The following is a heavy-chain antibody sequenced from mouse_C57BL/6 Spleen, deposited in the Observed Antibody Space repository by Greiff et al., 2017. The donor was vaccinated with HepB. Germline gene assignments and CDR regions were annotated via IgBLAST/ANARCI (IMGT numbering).Heavy chain of an antibody. CDR2: IDPENGDT. Sequence: EVQLQQSGAELVRPGASVKLSCTASGFNIKDDYMHWVKQRPEQGLEWIGWIDPENGDTEYASKFQGKATITADTSSNTAYLQLSSLTSEDTAVYYCTETAHAVYFAMDCWGQGTSVTVSS. CDR3: TETAHAVYFAMDC. J-gene: IGHJ4*01. CDR1: GFNIKDDY. V-gene: IGHV14-4*01. D-gene: IGHD3-2*02.